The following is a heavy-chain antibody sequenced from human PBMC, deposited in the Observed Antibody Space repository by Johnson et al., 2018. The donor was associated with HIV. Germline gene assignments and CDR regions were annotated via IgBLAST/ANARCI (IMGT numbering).Heavy chain of an antibody. CDR3: AKEGGSYSMGRDAFDI. CDR1: GFTFSSYG. V-gene: IGHV3-30*02. CDR2: IRYDGSNK. J-gene: IGHJ3*02. D-gene: IGHD1-26*01. Sequence: QVQLVESGGGVVQPGGSLRLSCAASGFTFSSYGMHWVRQAPGKGLEWVAFIRYDGSNKYYADSVKGRFTISRDNSKNTLSLQMNSLRAEDTAVYYCAKEGGSYSMGRDAFDIWGQGTMVTVSS.